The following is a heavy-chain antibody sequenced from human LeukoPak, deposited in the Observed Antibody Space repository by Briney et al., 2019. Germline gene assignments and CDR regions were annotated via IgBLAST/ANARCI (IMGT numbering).Heavy chain of an antibody. CDR2: INHSGSA. J-gene: IGHJ4*02. CDR1: GGSLSGHY. Sequence: PSETLSLTCAVYGGSLSGHYWTWIRQTAGKGLEWIGEINHSGSAKYNPSLKSRVSISVTLPKNQFSLDLTSVTAADTAVYYCARGQPPYSDGSAYYAGGFYYFDRWGQGTLVTVSS. CDR3: ARGQPPYSDGSAYYAGGFYYFDR. D-gene: IGHD3-22*01. V-gene: IGHV4-34*01.